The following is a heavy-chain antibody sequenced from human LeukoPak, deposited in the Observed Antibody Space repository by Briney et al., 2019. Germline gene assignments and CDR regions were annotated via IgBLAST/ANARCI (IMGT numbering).Heavy chain of an antibody. Sequence: ASVKVSCKASGYTLTGYYMHWVRQAPGQGLEWMGWINPNSGGTNYAQKFQGRVTMTRDTSISTAYMELSRLRSDDTAVYYCARATGTTLNWFDPWGQGTLVTVSS. CDR1: GYTLTGYY. CDR3: ARATGTTLNWFDP. J-gene: IGHJ5*02. V-gene: IGHV1-2*02. D-gene: IGHD1-7*01. CDR2: INPNSGGT.